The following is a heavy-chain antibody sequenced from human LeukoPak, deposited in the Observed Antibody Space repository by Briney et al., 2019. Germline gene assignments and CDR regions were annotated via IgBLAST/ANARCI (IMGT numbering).Heavy chain of an antibody. Sequence: RPGRSLRLSCAASGFTFSSYAMHWVRQAPGKGLEWVAVISYDGSNKYYADSVKGRFTISRDNSKNTLYLQMHSLRAEDTAVYYCAKESLRVVPSATFDYWGQGTLVTVSS. J-gene: IGHJ4*02. D-gene: IGHD2-2*01. V-gene: IGHV3-30*04. CDR1: GFTFSSYA. CDR2: ISYDGSNK. CDR3: AKESLRVVPSATFDY.